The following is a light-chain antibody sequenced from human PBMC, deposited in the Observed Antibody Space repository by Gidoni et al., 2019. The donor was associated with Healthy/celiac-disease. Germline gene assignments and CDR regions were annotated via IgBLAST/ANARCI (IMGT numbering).Light chain of an antibody. CDR1: PSISSY. CDR3: QQSYSTWYT. V-gene: IGKV1-39*01. CDR2: AAS. Sequence: IQMPQSPSSLSASVGDRVTITCRASPSISSYLNWYQQKPGKAPKPLIYAASSLQSGVTSRCSGSGSGTDFTITISSLQPEDVATYYCQQSYSTWYTFGQGTKLEIK. J-gene: IGKJ2*01.